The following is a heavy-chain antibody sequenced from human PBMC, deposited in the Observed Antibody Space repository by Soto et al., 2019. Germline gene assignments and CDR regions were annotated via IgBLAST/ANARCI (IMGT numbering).Heavy chain of an antibody. V-gene: IGHV2-26*01. CDR1: GLSLSNGKLG. D-gene: IGHD2-2*01. CDR3: ALIKDCSRTDCYLASFDP. Sequence: QVTLKESGPVLVKPTETLTLTCTVSGLSLSNGKLGVSWIRQPPGKALEGLAHIFSNEDKSYSTSLRSRVTITKDTSKSQVVLTMTNMHPLDSATYYCALIKDCSRTDCYLASFDPWGQGTLVTVSS. CDR2: IFSNEDK. J-gene: IGHJ5*02.